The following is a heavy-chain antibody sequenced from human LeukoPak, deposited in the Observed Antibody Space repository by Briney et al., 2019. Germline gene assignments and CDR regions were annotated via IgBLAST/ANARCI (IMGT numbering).Heavy chain of an antibody. D-gene: IGHD6-13*01. CDR2: IIPIFGTA. CDR3: ARDTPGGRSWSPPPYYYMDV. CDR1: GGTFSSYA. Sequence: GSSVKVSCKASGGTFSSYAISWVRQAPGQGLEWMGGIIPIFGTANYAQKFQGRVTITADESTSTAYMELSSLRSEDTAVYYCARDTPGGRSWSPPPYYYMDVWGKGTTVTVSS. V-gene: IGHV1-69*01. J-gene: IGHJ6*03.